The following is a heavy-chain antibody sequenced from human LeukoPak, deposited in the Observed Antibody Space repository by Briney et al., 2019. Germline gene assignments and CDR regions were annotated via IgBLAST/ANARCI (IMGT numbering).Heavy chain of an antibody. CDR1: GLTFSNYW. CDR3: ARDRSRFYY. J-gene: IGHJ4*02. D-gene: IGHD2-2*01. V-gene: IGHV3-7*01. CDR2: IKGDGNEK. Sequence: GSLRLSCAASGLTFSNYWMSWVRQAPGKGLEWVANIKGDGNEKYYVDSVKGRFTISRDNAKKSLYLQMNSLRAEDTAVYYCARDRSRFYYWGQGTPVTVSS.